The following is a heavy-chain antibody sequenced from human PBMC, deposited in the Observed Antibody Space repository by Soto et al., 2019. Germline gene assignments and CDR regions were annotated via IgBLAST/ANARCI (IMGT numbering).Heavy chain of an antibody. CDR3: TTGPNGGYPPFDYYYGMDV. V-gene: IGHV3-15*01. CDR2: IKSKTDGGTT. J-gene: IGHJ6*02. D-gene: IGHD3-22*01. Sequence: GGSLRLSCAASGFTFSNAWMSWVRQAPGKGLEWVGRIKSKTDGGTTDYAAPVKGRFTISRDDSKNTLYLQMNSLKTEDTAVYYCTTGPNGGYPPFDYYYGMDVWGQGTTVTVSS. CDR1: GFTFSNAW.